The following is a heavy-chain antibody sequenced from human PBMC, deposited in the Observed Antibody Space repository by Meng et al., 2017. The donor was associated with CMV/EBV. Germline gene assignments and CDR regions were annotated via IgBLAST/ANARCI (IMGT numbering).Heavy chain of an antibody. V-gene: IGHV1-8*03. CDR2: RNPNSGST. Sequence: ASVKVSCKASEYTLTNYDIKWVRPATGQGLECMGWRNPNSGSTVFAQNFQGGVTVTRNTSSSTAYMELSSLRSEDTAVSYCARRRCGLFCYYFDYWGQGTLVTVSS. J-gene: IGHJ4*02. CDR3: ARRRCGLFCYYFDY. CDR1: EYTLTNYD. D-gene: IGHD5-12*01.